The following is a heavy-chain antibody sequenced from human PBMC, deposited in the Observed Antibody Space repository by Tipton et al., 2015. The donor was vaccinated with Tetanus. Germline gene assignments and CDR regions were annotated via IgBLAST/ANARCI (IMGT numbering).Heavy chain of an antibody. V-gene: IGHV5-51*01. CDR2: IYPGDSNI. D-gene: IGHD4-17*01. J-gene: IGHJ4*02. CDR1: GYNFTIYW. Sequence: QSGAEVKKPGESLKISCKGSGYNFTIYWIGWVRQMPGKGLEWMSIIYPGDSNIRYSPSFQGQVTISADRSISTAYLQWSSLKASDTAMYYCARRRTTTALSYYFDSWGQGTLVTVSS. CDR3: ARRRTTTALSYYFDS.